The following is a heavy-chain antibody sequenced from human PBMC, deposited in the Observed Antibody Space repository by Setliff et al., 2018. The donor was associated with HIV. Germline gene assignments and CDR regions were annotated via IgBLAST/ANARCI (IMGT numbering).Heavy chain of an antibody. Sequence: ASVKVSCKASGYTFTGHYLHWVRQAPGQGLEWLGWANPNSGDAIYAQNFQGRVTMTRDTSINAAYMELRGLRSDDTAVYYCARNFGLSSSGKYYYYYGMDIWGQGTTVTVSS. J-gene: IGHJ6*02. D-gene: IGHD6-6*01. V-gene: IGHV1-2*02. CDR3: ARNFGLSSSGKYYYYYGMDI. CDR1: GYTFTGHY. CDR2: ANPNSGDA.